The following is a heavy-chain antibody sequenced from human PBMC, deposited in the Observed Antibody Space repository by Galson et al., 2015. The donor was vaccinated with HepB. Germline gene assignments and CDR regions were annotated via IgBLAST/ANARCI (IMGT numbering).Heavy chain of an antibody. Sequence: SLRLSCAASGFTFSSYAMSWVRQAPGKGLEWVSGTSSSGDNRYYADSVKGRFTISRDNSKNTLYLQMNSLRAEDTALYYCAKSVEEFTSYLSCWFDPWGQRTLFSVSS. CDR1: GFTFSSYA. J-gene: IGHJ5*02. CDR2: TSSSGDNR. V-gene: IGHV3-23*01. D-gene: IGHD3-16*01. CDR3: AKSVEEFTSYLSCWFDP.